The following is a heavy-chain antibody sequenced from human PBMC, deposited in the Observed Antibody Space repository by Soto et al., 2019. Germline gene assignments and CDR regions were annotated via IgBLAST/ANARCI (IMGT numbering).Heavy chain of an antibody. Sequence: TLSLTCPVSGDSMSSGAYYWNWTRQHPGKGLEWIGYIYYSGNTYYNPSLKSRIVISVDTSKKQFYLNLGSVTDADTDIYYCASSYSGYLDNWGRGALVTVYS. V-gene: IGHV4-31*03. CDR2: IYYSGNT. CDR1: GDSMSSGAYY. CDR3: ASSYSGYLDN. J-gene: IGHJ4*02. D-gene: IGHD3-22*01.